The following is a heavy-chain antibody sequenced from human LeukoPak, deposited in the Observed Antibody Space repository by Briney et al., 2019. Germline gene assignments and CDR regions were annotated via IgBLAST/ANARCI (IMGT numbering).Heavy chain of an antibody. J-gene: IGHJ4*02. CDR2: IKSKSDGGTI. CDR1: GFIFRDVW. CDR3: TTDLDY. V-gene: IGHV3-15*01. Sequence: GGSLRLSCAGSGFIFRDVWMSWVRQAPGEGLEWVGRIKSKSDGGTIDYAAPVKGRVTMSRDDSKKTFSLEMNNLKTEDTSVFYCTTDLDYWGQGTLVTVSP.